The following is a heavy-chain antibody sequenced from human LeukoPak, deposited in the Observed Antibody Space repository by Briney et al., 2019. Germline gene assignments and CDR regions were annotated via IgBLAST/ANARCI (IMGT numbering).Heavy chain of an antibody. D-gene: IGHD3-22*01. V-gene: IGHV1-46*01. J-gene: IGHJ4*02. CDR3: ARALYDSNSDYIFDF. CDR1: GYIFTSYY. CDR2: IKPSGGST. Sequence: GASVKVSCKTSGYIFTSYYMHWVRQAPEQGLEWMGIIKPSGGSTNYAQKFQGRVTMTRDTSTSTVYMELSSLRSEDTAVYYCARALYDSNSDYIFDFWGQGTLVTVSS.